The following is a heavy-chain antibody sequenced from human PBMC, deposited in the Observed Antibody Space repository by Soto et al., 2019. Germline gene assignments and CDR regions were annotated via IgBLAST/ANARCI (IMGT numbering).Heavy chain of an antibody. D-gene: IGHD3-3*02. CDR1: GFTCENYA. CDR3: AQGKGLSATSHFDS. Sequence: EVQLVESGGGLVQPGRSLRLSCAASGFTCENYATHWVRQAPGKGLEWVSGLSWNSGSIGYADSVKSRFTISRDNAKKSMYLQMNDLTPDDTALYYRAQGKGLSATSHFDSWDKGTLPTVSS. V-gene: IGHV3-9*01. CDR2: LSWNSGSI. J-gene: IGHJ4*02.